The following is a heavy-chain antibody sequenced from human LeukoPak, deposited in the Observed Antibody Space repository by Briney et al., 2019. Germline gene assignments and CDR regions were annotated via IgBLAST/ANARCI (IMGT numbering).Heavy chain of an antibody. D-gene: IGHD5-24*01. V-gene: IGHV1-18*01. CDR2: ISAYNGET. J-gene: IGHJ4*02. Sequence: ASVKVSCKASGFTFANYGFTWVRQAPGQGLEWMGWISAYNGETNYAQTLQGRVTMTTDTSTSTASLELRSLTSDDTAVYYCTRVAEQHLQYYFDYWGQGTLVTVSS. CDR3: TRVAEQHLQYYFDY. CDR1: GFTFANYG.